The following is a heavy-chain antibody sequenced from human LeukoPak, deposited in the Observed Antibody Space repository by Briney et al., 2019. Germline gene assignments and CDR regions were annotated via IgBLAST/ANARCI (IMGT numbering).Heavy chain of an antibody. J-gene: IGHJ6*02. D-gene: IGHD2/OR15-2a*01. CDR1: GGSISSDY. Sequence: SETLSLTCTVSGGSISSDYWSWIRQSPGKGLEWIGYIYYSGTTSYNPSLKSRVTISLDTSKNQFSLKLSSVTAADTAVYYCAKGGSTNFYYGDVWGQGTTVTVSS. CDR2: IYYSGTT. V-gene: IGHV4-59*01. CDR3: AKGGSTNFYYGDV.